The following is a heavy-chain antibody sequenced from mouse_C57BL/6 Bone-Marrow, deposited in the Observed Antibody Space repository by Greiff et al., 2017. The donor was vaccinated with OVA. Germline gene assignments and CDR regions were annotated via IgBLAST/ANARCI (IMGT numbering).Heavy chain of an antibody. CDR2: INPNNGGT. Sequence: EVQLQQSGPELVKPGASVKIPCKASGYTFTDYNMDWVKQSHGKSLEWIGDINPNNGGTIYNQKFKGKATLTVDKSSSTAYMELRSLTSEDTAVYYCARGYSSGYSNYFDYWGQGTTLTVSS. V-gene: IGHV1-18*01. CDR3: ARGYSSGYSNYFDY. CDR1: GYTFTDYN. J-gene: IGHJ2*01. D-gene: IGHD3-2*02.